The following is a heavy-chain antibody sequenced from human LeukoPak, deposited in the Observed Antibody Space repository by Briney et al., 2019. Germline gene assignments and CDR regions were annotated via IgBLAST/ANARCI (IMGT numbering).Heavy chain of an antibody. CDR2: ISWDGGST. CDR1: GFTFDDYT. D-gene: IGHD6-13*01. J-gene: IGHJ4*02. Sequence: GGSLRLSCAASGFTFDDYTMHRVRQAPGKGLEWVSLISWDGGSTYHADSVKGRFTISRDNSKNSLYLQMNSLRTEDTALYYCAKAGQHLQYYFDYWGQGTLVTVSS. V-gene: IGHV3-43*01. CDR3: AKAGQHLQYYFDY.